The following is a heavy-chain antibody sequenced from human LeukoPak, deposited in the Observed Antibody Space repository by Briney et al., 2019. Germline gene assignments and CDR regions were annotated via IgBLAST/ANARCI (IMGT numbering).Heavy chain of an antibody. CDR1: GFTFSGYW. D-gene: IGHD6-19*01. J-gene: IGHJ4*02. V-gene: IGHV3-7*01. Sequence: GGSLRLSCAASGFTFSGYWMSWVRQAPGKGLEWVANINLDGSVRHYVDSARGRFTISRDNAKNSLYLQMNSLRVEDTAVYYCARGGGWYFDYWGQGALITASS. CDR3: ARGGGWYFDY. CDR2: INLDGSVR.